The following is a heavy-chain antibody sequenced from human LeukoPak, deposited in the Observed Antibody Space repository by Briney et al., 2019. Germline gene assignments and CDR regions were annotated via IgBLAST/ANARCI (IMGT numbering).Heavy chain of an antibody. V-gene: IGHV3-7*01. CDR1: GFTFISYW. CDR2: IKQDGSEK. Sequence: GGSLRLSCAASGFTFISYWLSWVRQAPGKGLEWVANIKQDGSEKYYVDSVKGRFTISRDNAKNSLYLQMNSLRAEDTAVYYCASPRSSGWYGDDAFDIWGQGTMVTVSS. CDR3: ASPRSSGWYGDDAFDI. D-gene: IGHD6-19*01. J-gene: IGHJ3*02.